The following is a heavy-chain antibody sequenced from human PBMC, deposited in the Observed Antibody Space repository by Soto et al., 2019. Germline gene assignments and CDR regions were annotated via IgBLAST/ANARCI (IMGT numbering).Heavy chain of an antibody. CDR3: AKGAYYDSSGSPGY. CDR1: GFTFGSYA. Sequence: SLRLSCAASGFTFGSYAMSWVRQAPGKGLEWVSAISGSGGSTYYADSVKGRFTISRDNSKNTLYLQMNSLRAEDTAVYYCAKGAYYDSSGSPGYWGQGTLVTVSS. CDR2: ISGSGGST. V-gene: IGHV3-23*01. J-gene: IGHJ4*02. D-gene: IGHD3-22*01.